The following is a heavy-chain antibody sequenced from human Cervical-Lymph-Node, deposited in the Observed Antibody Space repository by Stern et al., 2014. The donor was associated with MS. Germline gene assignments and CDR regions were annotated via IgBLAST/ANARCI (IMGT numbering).Heavy chain of an antibody. CDR2: IYYSGTT. D-gene: IGHD2-2*01. CDR1: GGSISSDNYY. V-gene: IGHV4-31*03. Sequence: VQLVESGPGLVKPSQTLSLTCTVSGGSISSDNYYWTWIRPHPGKGLEWIVHIYYSGTTYYNPSLKSRVSITVDTSKNLFSLRLSSVTAADTAVYYCARDHFTTSLDVWGHGTTVTVS. J-gene: IGHJ6*02. CDR3: ARDHFTTSLDV.